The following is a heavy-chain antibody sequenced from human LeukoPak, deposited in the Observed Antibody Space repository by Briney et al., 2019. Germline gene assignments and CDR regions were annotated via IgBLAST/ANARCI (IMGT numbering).Heavy chain of an antibody. D-gene: IGHD1-26*01. CDR1: GFTFSSYS. J-gene: IGHJ4*02. Sequence: GGSLRLSCAASGFTFSSYSMNWVRQVTGKGLEWVSAIGTAGDTYYPGSVKGRFTISRENAKNSLYLQMNSLRAGDTAVYYCARALSGSSPYWGQGTLVTVSS. CDR3: ARALSGSSPY. CDR2: IGTAGDT. V-gene: IGHV3-13*01.